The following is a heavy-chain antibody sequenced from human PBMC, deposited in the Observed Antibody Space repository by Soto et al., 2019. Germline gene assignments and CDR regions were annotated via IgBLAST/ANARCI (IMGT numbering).Heavy chain of an antibody. J-gene: IGHJ4*02. CDR3: TRGGEILWFGESIIDY. CDR2: IRSKAYGGTT. Sequence: GGSLRLSCTASGFTFGDYAMSWFRQAPGKGLEWVGFIRSKAYGGTTEYAASVKGRFTISRDDSKSIAYLQMNSLKTEDTAVYYCTRGGEILWFGESIIDYWGQGTLVTVSS. D-gene: IGHD3-10*01. V-gene: IGHV3-49*03. CDR1: GFTFGDYA.